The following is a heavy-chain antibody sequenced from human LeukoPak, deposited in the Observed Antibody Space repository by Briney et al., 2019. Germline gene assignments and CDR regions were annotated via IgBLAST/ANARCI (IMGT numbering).Heavy chain of an antibody. D-gene: IGHD3-16*01. J-gene: IGHJ4*02. CDR3: ASPGGTFDY. V-gene: IGHV4-59*08. CDR2: IYYCGST. Sequence: GSLRLSCAASGFTFSSYSMNWVRQAPGKGLEWIGHIYYCGSTNYNPSLKSRVTISIDTSKNQFSLKLSSVTAADTAVYYCASPGGTFDYWGQGTLVTVSS. CDR1: GFTFSSYS.